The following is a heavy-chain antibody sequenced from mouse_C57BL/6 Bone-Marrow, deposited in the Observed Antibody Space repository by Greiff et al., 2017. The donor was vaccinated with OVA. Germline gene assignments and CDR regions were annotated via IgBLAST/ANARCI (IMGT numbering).Heavy chain of an antibody. V-gene: IGHV5-16*01. Sequence: EVKLVESEGGLVQPGSSMKLSCTASGFTFSDYYMAWVRQVPEKGLEWVANINYDGSSTYYLDSLKSRFIISRDNAKNILYLQMSSLKSEDTATYYCARAYSNSYWYFDVWGTGTTVTVSS. CDR2: INYDGSST. CDR3: ARAYSNSYWYFDV. J-gene: IGHJ1*03. D-gene: IGHD2-5*01. CDR1: GFTFSDYY.